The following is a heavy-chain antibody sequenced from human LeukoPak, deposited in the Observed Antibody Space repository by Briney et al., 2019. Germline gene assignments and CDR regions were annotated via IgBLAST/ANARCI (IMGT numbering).Heavy chain of an antibody. Sequence: PSETLSLTCTVSGGSVSSGSYYWSWIRQPPGKGLEWIGYISYSGSTNYNPSLKSRVTISVDTSKNQFSLKLSSVAAADTAVYYCARGEFSYALFDYWGQGTLVTVSS. J-gene: IGHJ4*02. CDR1: GGSVSSGSYY. D-gene: IGHD2-2*01. V-gene: IGHV4-61*01. CDR2: ISYSGST. CDR3: ARGEFSYALFDY.